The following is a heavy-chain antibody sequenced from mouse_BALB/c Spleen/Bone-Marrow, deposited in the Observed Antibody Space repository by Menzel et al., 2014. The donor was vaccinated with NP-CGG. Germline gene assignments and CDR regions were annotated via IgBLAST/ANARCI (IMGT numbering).Heavy chain of an antibody. CDR1: GFTFSSFG. Sequence: EVKLVESGGGLVPPGGSRKLSCAASGFTFSSFGMHWVRQAPEKGLEWVAYISSVSSTIYYADTVKGRFTISRDNPKNALFLQMASLRAEDTATYCWSSGGNWDDFDYWGQGTTLRVSA. J-gene: IGHJ2*01. CDR3: SSGGNWDDFDY. CDR2: ISSVSSTI. V-gene: IGHV5-17*02. D-gene: IGHD4-1*01.